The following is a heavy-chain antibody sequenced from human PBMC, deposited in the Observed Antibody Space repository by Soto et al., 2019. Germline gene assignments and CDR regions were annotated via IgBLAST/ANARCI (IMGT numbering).Heavy chain of an antibody. CDR3: ARVAIKTGTTNYYYYGMDV. J-gene: IGHJ6*02. D-gene: IGHD1-7*01. Sequence: ASVKVSCKASGYTFTSCGISWVRQAPGQGLEWMGWISAYNGNTNYAQKLQGRVTMTTDTSTSTAYMELRSLRSDDTAVYYCARVAIKTGTTNYYYYGMDVWGQGTTVTVSS. V-gene: IGHV1-18*04. CDR2: ISAYNGNT. CDR1: GYTFTSCG.